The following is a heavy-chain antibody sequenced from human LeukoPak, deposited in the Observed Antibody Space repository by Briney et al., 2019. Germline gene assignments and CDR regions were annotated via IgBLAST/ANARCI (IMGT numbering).Heavy chain of an antibody. J-gene: IGHJ4*02. CDR1: GYSISSGYY. D-gene: IGHD3-10*01. Sequence: SETLSLTCAVSGYSISSGYYWGWTRQPPGKGLEWVGSIYRSGSTYYNPSLKSRVTISVDTSKNQFSLKLSSVTAADTAVYYCARRIGQGSGSYYPDYWGQGTLVTVSS. V-gene: IGHV4-38-2*01. CDR2: IYRSGST. CDR3: ARRIGQGSGSYYPDY.